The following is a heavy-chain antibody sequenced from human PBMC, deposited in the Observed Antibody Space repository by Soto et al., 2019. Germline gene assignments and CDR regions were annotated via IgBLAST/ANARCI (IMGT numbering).Heavy chain of an antibody. J-gene: IGHJ5*02. CDR1: GVTFSSYA. CDR2: IIPIFGTA. V-gene: IGHV1-69*13. CDR3: ARLDYDYVWGSYRPYNWSDP. Sequence: SVKVSCKASGVTFSSYAISWVRQAPGQGLEWMGGIIPIFGTANYAQKFQGRVTITADESTSTAYMELSSLRSEDTAVYYCARLDYDYVWGSYRPYNWSDPWGQGTLVTV. D-gene: IGHD3-16*02.